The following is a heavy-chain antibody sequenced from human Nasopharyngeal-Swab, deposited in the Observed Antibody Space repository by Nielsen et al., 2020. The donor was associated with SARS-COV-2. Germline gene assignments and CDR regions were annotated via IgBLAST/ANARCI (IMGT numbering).Heavy chain of an antibody. CDR2: LYAGGSR. CDR1: GFTVSSNY. CDR3: ARADWSDPTTFDY. V-gene: IGHV3-66*01. J-gene: IGHJ4*02. Sequence: GESLKISCAASGFTVSSNYMNWVRQVPGKGLEWVSLLYAGGSRYYADSVEGRCIISRDSSKNTLYLQMNSLRAEDTAVYYCARADWSDPTTFDYWGQGTLVTVSS. D-gene: IGHD1-1*01.